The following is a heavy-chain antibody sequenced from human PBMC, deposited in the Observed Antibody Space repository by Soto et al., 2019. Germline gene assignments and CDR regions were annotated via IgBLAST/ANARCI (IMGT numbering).Heavy chain of an antibody. CDR3: ARGGLGSGWYHFDS. V-gene: IGHV3-30-3*01. CDR2: ISYDGSNE. J-gene: IGHJ4*02. D-gene: IGHD6-19*01. CDR1: GFTFSNFP. Sequence: QVHLVESGGGVVQPGRSLRLSCEASGFTFSNFPIHWVRQAPGKGLEWVTVISYDGSNEYYADSVKGRFTISRDNSKNTLYLQMNSLRPEGSGLYFCARGGLGSGWYHFDSWGQGTLVTVSS.